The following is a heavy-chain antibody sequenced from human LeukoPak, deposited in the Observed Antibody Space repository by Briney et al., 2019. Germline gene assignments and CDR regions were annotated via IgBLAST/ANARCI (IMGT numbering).Heavy chain of an antibody. V-gene: IGHV3-7*04. D-gene: IGHD3-10*01. Sequence: GGSLRLSCAASGFAFSDFSMNWVRLAPGRGLAWVASVKQDGGEKYYVDSVKGRFTISGDNAKNSLYLQMNSLRAEDTAVYHCARWRGSGKYFDSWGQGTLVTVSS. CDR1: GFAFSDFS. J-gene: IGHJ4*02. CDR2: VKQDGGEK. CDR3: ARWRGSGKYFDS.